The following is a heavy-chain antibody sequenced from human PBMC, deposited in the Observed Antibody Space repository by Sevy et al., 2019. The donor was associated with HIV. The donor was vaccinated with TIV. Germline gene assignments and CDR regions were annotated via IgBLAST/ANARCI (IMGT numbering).Heavy chain of an antibody. CDR1: GYTFTSYD. CDR3: VRQLLSFDYYYYMDV. CDR2: MNPNSGNT. Sequence: ASVKVSCKASGYTFTSYDINWVRQATGQGLEWMGWMNPNSGNTGYAQKFQGRVTITRNTSISTAYMELSSLRSEDTAVYYCVRQLLSFDYYYYMDVWGKGTTVTVSS. J-gene: IGHJ6*03. D-gene: IGHD2-2*01. V-gene: IGHV1-8*03.